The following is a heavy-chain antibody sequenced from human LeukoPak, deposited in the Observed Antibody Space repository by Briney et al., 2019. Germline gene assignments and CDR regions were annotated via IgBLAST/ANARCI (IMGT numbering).Heavy chain of an antibody. J-gene: IGHJ4*02. V-gene: IGHV4-61*02. D-gene: IGHD3-3*01. CDR3: ARDYSAIFGV. CDR2: IYTSGST. CDR1: GGSISSGSYY. Sequence: PSETLSLTCPVSGGSISSGSYYWNWIRQPAGKGLEWIGRIYTSGSTNYNPSLKSRVTISVDTSKNQFSLKLSSVTAADTAVYYCARDYSAIFGVWGQGTLVTVSS.